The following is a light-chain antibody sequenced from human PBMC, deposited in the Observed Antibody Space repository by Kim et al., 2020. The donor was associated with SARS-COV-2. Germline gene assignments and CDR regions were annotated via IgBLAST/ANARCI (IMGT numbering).Light chain of an antibody. V-gene: IGKV1-12*01. CDR1: QSVRSW. CDR3: QQAHRFPLT. J-gene: IGKJ4*01. Sequence: ASVGDRVTITCRASQSVRSWLAWYQQKPGKTPTRLIYSATTLESGVPSRFSGSGFGTDFTLTISSLQPEDVATYFCQQAHRFPLTFGGGTKVDIK. CDR2: SAT.